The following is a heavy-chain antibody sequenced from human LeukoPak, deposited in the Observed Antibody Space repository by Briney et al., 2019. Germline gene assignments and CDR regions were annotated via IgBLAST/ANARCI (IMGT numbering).Heavy chain of an antibody. CDR2: ISAYNGNT. CDR1: GYTFTSYG. V-gene: IGHV1-18*01. D-gene: IGHD4-17*01. Sequence: ASVKVSCKASGYTFTSYGISWVRPAPGQGLEWMGWISAYNGNTNYAQKLQGRVTMTTDTSTSTAYMELRSLRSDDTSVYYCARDLPQDYGDHAFDYWGQGTLVPVSS. CDR3: ARDLPQDYGDHAFDY. J-gene: IGHJ4*02.